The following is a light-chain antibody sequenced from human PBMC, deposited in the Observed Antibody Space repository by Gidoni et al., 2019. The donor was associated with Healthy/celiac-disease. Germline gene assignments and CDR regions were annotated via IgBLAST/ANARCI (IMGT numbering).Light chain of an antibody. CDR2: QDS. CDR1: KSGDNY. Sequence: SYALTQPPSVSESPGQTASITCSGDKSGDNYASWYKQKPGQSPVLVIYQDSKRPSGIPVRFSGSNSGNTATLTISGTQAMDEADYYCQSWDSSGVVFGGGTKLTVL. V-gene: IGLV3-1*01. J-gene: IGLJ2*01. CDR3: QSWDSSGVV.